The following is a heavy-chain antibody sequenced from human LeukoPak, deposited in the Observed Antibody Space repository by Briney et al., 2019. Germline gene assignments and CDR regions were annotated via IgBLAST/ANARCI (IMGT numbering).Heavy chain of an antibody. CDR3: ARAVYDTSGYYIDY. CDR2: IYASGAT. D-gene: IGHD3-22*01. V-gene: IGHV4-4*07. CDR1: GGSLSIYF. J-gene: IGHJ4*02. Sequence: SETLSLTCTVSGGSLSIYFWTWIRQPAGKGLEWIGRIYASGATTPTPSLKSRVTMSVDTSKSQFSLKLSSVTAADTAVYYCARAVYDTSGYYIDYWGQGTLVTVSS.